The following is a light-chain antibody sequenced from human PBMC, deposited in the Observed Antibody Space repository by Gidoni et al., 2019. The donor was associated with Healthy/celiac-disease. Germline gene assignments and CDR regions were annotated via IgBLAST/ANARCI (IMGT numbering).Light chain of an antibody. J-gene: IGKJ1*01. V-gene: IGKV1-39*01. Sequence: DIQMTKSPSSLSASVGDRVTITCRASQSISSYLNWYQQKPGKAPKLLIYAASSLQSGVPSRFSGSGSGTDFTLTISSLQPEDFATYSCQQSYSTPVTFGQGTKVEIK. CDR2: AAS. CDR1: QSISSY. CDR3: QQSYSTPVT.